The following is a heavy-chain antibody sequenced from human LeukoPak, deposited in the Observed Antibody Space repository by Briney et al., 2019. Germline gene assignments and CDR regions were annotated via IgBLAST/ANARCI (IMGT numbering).Heavy chain of an antibody. Sequence: GGSLRLSCAGSGFNFIDYNMNWVRQAPGKGLEWISYISSRGTTYYADSVKGRFTISRDNSKNTLYLQMNSLRAEDTAVYYCARDRGSSWIFDYWGQGTLVTVSS. D-gene: IGHD6-13*01. CDR1: GFNFIDYN. V-gene: IGHV3-69-1*01. CDR2: ISSRGTT. J-gene: IGHJ4*02. CDR3: ARDRGSSWIFDY.